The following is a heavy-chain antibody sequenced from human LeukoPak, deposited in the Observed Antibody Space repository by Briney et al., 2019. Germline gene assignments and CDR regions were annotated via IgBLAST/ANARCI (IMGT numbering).Heavy chain of an antibody. J-gene: IGHJ6*03. V-gene: IGHV3-30*04. Sequence: GGSLRLSCAGSGFTFNSYAMHWVRQAPGKGLEWLAVISYDGSNEYYADSVKGRFTISRDNSKNTLYLQMNSLLTEDTAVYYCARLPLTRATFYYYYYMDVWGKGTTVTVSS. CDR2: ISYDGSNE. CDR1: GFTFNSYA. CDR3: ARLPLTRATFYYYYYMDV. D-gene: IGHD4-11*01.